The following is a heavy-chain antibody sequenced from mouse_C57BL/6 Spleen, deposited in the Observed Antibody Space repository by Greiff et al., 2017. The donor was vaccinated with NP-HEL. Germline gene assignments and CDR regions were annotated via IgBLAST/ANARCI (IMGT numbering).Heavy chain of an antibody. CDR2: IDPSDSYT. Sequence: QVQLQQPGAELVMPGASVKLSCKASGYTFTSYWMHWVKQRPGQGLEWIGEIDPSDSYTNYNQKFKGKSTLTVDKSSSTAYMQLSSLTSEDSAVYYCAGRGYGKGGNYFDYWGQGTTLTVSS. CDR1: GYTFTSYW. V-gene: IGHV1-69*01. J-gene: IGHJ2*01. CDR3: AGRGYGKGGNYFDY. D-gene: IGHD2-1*01.